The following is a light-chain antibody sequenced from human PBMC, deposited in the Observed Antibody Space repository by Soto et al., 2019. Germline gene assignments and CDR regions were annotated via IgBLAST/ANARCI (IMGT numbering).Light chain of an antibody. CDR1: QSINSKS. CDR2: NTS. CDR3: QHYGGSFI. V-gene: IGKV3-20*01. Sequence: EIVLTQSPGTLSLSPGEGATVSCRVSQSINSKSLVWYQRKFGQAPRLPIYNTSSRATGIPDRFSGSGSGTDFTLSISRLEPEDFAVYYCQHYGGSFIFGPGTKVDFK. J-gene: IGKJ3*01.